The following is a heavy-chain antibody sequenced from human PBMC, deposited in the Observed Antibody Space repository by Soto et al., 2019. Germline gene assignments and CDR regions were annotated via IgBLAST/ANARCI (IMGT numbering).Heavy chain of an antibody. CDR2: ISSSSSYI. Sequence: GGSLRLSCAASGFTFSSYSMNWVRQAPGKGLEWVSSISSSSSYIYYADSVKGRFTISRDNAKNSLYLQMNSLRAEDTAVYYCARDGYYYDSSGYYYVGSFDYWGQGTLVTVSS. CDR1: GFTFSSYS. D-gene: IGHD3-22*01. CDR3: ARDGYYYDSSGYYYVGSFDY. V-gene: IGHV3-21*01. J-gene: IGHJ4*02.